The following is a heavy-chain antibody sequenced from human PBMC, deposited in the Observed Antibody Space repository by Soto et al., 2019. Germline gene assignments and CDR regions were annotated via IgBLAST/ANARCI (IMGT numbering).Heavy chain of an antibody. CDR3: ARESYSGSYYLDY. V-gene: IGHV3-48*02. J-gene: IGHJ4*02. CDR1: GFTFRSYN. D-gene: IGHD1-26*01. CDR2: ISSSSSTI. Sequence: AGGSLRLSCAASGFTFRSYNMNWVRQAPGKGLEWVSYISSSSSTIYSADSVKGRFTTSRDNVKNSLYLQLNSLRDEDTAAYYCARESYSGSYYLDYWGQGTLVTVSS.